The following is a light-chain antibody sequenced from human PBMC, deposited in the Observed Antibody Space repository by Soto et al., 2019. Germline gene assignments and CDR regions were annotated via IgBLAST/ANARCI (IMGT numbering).Light chain of an antibody. CDR3: QQYYSTPPT. J-gene: IGKJ1*01. CDR1: QSVLYSSNNRNY. V-gene: IGKV4-1*01. Sequence: DIVMTQSPDSLAVSLGERATINCKSSQSVLYSSNNRNYLAWYQQKPGQPPKLLIYWASTRESGVPDRFSDSGSETDFTLTISSLQAEDVAVYYCQQYYSTPPTFGQGTKVEIK. CDR2: WAS.